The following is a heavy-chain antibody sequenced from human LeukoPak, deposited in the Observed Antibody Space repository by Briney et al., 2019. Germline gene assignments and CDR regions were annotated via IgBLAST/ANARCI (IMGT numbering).Heavy chain of an antibody. CDR2: ISGSGGST. V-gene: IGHV3-23*01. D-gene: IGHD1-26*01. J-gene: IGHJ4*02. CDR1: GFTFSSYA. Sequence: AGASLRLSCAASGFTFSSYAMSWVRQAPGKGLEWVSAISGSGGSTYYADSVKGRFTISRDNSKNTLYLQMNCLRAEDTAVYYCARADSGSYYTGLFDYWGQGTLVTVSS. CDR3: ARADSGSYYTGLFDY.